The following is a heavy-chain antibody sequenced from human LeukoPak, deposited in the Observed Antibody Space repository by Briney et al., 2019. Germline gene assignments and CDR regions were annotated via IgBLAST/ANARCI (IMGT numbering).Heavy chain of an antibody. D-gene: IGHD3-10*01. CDR1: GGSISSGGYY. J-gene: IGHJ5*02. CDR2: IYYSGST. Sequence: SETLSLTCTVSGGSISSGGYYWSWIRQHPGKGLEWIGYIYYSGSTYYNPSLKSRVTISVDTSKNQFSLKLSSVTAADTAVYYCARDNAALWGNWFDPWGQGTLVTVSS. V-gene: IGHV4-31*03. CDR3: ARDNAALWGNWFDP.